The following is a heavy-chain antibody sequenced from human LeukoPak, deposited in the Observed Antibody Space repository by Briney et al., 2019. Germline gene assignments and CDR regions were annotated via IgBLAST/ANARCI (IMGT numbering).Heavy chain of an antibody. CDR1: GGTFSSYA. Sequence: SVKVSCKAYGGTFSSYAISWVRQAPGQGLEWMGGIIPIFGTANYAQKFQGRVTITTDESTSTAYMELSSLRSEDTAVYYCARGPAGRITMVRGVTTYYYYYMDVWGKGTTVTVSS. V-gene: IGHV1-69*05. J-gene: IGHJ6*03. CDR3: ARGPAGRITMVRGVTTYYYYYMDV. D-gene: IGHD3-10*01. CDR2: IIPIFGTA.